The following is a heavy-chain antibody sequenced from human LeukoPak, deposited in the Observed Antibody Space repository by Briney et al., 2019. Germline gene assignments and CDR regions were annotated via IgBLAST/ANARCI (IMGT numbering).Heavy chain of an antibody. J-gene: IGHJ4*02. CDR2: IYTGGGT. Sequence: GGSLRLSCAASGFSISHYYVTWVRQTPGKGLDWVSVIYTGGGTNYGDSVKGRFTISRDNSKNTLYLQMNSLRADDTAIYYCARGQAYCGADCYSDWGQGTLVTVSS. D-gene: IGHD2-21*02. CDR3: ARGQAYCGADCYSD. V-gene: IGHV3-66*01. CDR1: GFSISHYY.